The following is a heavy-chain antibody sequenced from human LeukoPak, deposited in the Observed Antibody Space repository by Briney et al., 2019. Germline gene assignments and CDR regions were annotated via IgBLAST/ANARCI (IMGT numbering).Heavy chain of an antibody. J-gene: IGHJ5*02. CDR2: TYFGDSDT. CDR1: GNNFSTYW. V-gene: IGHV5-51*01. Sequence: GESLKISCKGSGNNFSTYWIGWVRQMPGKGLEWMGITYFGDSDTRYSPSFQGQVTISADKSISTAYLQWSSLKASDTAMYYCARFQVERGWFDPWGQGTLVTVSS. D-gene: IGHD1-1*01. CDR3: ARFQVERGWFDP.